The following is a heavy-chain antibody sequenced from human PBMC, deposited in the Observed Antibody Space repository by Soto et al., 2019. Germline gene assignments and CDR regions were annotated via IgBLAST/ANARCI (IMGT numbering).Heavy chain of an antibody. CDR2: INHSGST. J-gene: IGHJ5*02. CDR1: GGSFSGYY. D-gene: IGHD3-10*01. V-gene: IGHV4-34*01. Sequence: LSLTCAVYGGSFSGYYWSWIRQPPGKGLEWIGEINHSGSTNYNPSLKSRVTISVDTSKNQFSLKLSSVTAADTAVYYCARIPRITMVRGARQYNWFDPWGQGTLVTVSS. CDR3: ARIPRITMVRGARQYNWFDP.